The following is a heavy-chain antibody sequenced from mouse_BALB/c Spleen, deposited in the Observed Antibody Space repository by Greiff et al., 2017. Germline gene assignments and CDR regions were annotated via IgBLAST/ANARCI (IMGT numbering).Heavy chain of an antibody. V-gene: IGHV5-6*01. CDR3: ARRGSYGSYYYGMDY. Sequence: EVQGVESGGDLVKPGGSLKLSCAASGFTFSSYGMSWVRQTPDKRLEWVATISSGGSYTYYPDSVKGRFTISRDNAKNTLYLQMSSLKSEDTAMYYCARRGSYGSYYYGMDYWGQGTSVTVSA. J-gene: IGHJ4*01. D-gene: IGHD1-1*01. CDR2: ISSGGSYT. CDR1: GFTFSSYG.